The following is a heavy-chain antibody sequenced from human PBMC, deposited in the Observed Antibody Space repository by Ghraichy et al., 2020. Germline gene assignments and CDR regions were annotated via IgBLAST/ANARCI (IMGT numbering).Heavy chain of an antibody. CDR2: IYYSGST. CDR3: AREPFIAAAGTFGGNFDY. V-gene: IGHV4-31*03. J-gene: IGHJ4*02. CDR1: GGSISSGGYY. D-gene: IGHD6-13*01. Sequence: SQTLSLTCTVSGGSISSGGYYWSWIRQHPGKGLEWIGYIYYSGSTYYNPSLKSRVTISVDTSKNQFSLKLSSVTAADTAVYYCAREPFIAAAGTFGGNFDYWGQGTLVTVSS.